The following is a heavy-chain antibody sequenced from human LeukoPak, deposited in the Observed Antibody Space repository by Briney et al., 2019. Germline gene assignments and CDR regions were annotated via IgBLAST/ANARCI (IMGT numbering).Heavy chain of an antibody. CDR1: GFTFTTYA. J-gene: IGHJ4*02. V-gene: IGHV3-23*01. Sequence: GGSLRLSCAASGFTFTTYAMSWVRQAPGKGLEWLPTISNTGDNTYFADSVKGRFTISRDNSKNLVYLHMNSLRAEDTAVYYCAKSHSVAQRGYFDYWGQGTLVTVSS. D-gene: IGHD2-15*01. CDR2: ISNTGDNT. CDR3: AKSHSVAQRGYFDY.